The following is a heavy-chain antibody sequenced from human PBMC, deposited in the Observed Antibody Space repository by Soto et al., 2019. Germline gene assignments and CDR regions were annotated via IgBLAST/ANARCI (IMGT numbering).Heavy chain of an antibody. CDR2: INPNSGGT. D-gene: IGHD3-9*01. Sequence: GASVKVSCKASGYTFXGYYMHWGRQAPGQGLEGMGWINPNSGGTNYAQKFQGRVTMTRDTSISTAYMELSRLRSDDTAVYYCAKTDYDILTGYYKDNWFDPWGQGTLVTVSS. J-gene: IGHJ5*02. CDR3: AKTDYDILTGYYKDNWFDP. V-gene: IGHV1-2*02. CDR1: GYTFXGYY.